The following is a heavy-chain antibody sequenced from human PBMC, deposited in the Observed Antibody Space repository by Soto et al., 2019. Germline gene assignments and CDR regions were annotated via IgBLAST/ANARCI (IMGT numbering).Heavy chain of an antibody. D-gene: IGHD6-13*01. Sequence: SQTLSLTCAISGDSVSSNSAAWNWIRRSPSRGLEWMGRTYYRSKWYNDYAVSVKSRITINPDTSKNQFSLQLNSVTPEDTAVYYSVRTPASGTLDPWGQGSLVTVSS. CDR1: GDSVSSNSAA. J-gene: IGHJ5*02. CDR3: VRTPASGTLDP. V-gene: IGHV6-1*01. CDR2: TYYRSKWYN.